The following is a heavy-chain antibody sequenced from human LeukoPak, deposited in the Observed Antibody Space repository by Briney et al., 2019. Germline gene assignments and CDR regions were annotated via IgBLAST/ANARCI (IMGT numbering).Heavy chain of an antibody. V-gene: IGHV3-74*01. Sequence: PGGSLRLSCAASGFTFSTYWMHWVRQAPGKGLVWVSRINPDGTTTSYADSVKGRFTISRDNAKDTVYLQMNSLRAGDTAVYYCARVSIGWYSFDYWGQGTLVTVSS. CDR2: INPDGTTT. CDR3: ARVSIGWYSFDY. D-gene: IGHD6-19*01. J-gene: IGHJ4*02. CDR1: GFTFSTYW.